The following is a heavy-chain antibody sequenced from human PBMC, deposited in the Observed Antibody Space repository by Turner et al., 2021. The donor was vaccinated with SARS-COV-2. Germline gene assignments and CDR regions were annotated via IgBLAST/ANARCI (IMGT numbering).Heavy chain of an antibody. CDR2: ISSRSTYI. Sequence: EVQLVVSGGGLVKPGRSLKLSGAASGFTCSTDSMNWVRQAPGKGLEWFSSISSRSTYIYYADSVKGRFTIYRDNAKNSLYLQMNSLRAEDTAVYYCARYRRDYDFWSGAYGMGGMDVWGQGTTVTVSS. V-gene: IGHV3-21*01. CDR1: GFTCSTDS. J-gene: IGHJ6*02. CDR3: ARYRRDYDFWSGAYGMGGMDV. D-gene: IGHD3-3*01.